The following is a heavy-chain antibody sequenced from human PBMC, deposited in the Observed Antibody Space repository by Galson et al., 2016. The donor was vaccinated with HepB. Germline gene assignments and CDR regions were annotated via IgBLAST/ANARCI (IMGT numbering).Heavy chain of an antibody. CDR1: GFTFSDFG. D-gene: IGHD3-22*01. CDR2: IWADGSNK. Sequence: SLRLSCAASGFTFSDFGMHWVRQAPGKGLEWLAGIWADGSNKYYADSVKGRFTISRDNSKSTLYLQMDSLRAEDTAIYYCARDRHDNSGDELDMSAFDIWGQGTMVTVSS. J-gene: IGHJ3*02. V-gene: IGHV3-33*01. CDR3: ARDRHDNSGDELDMSAFDI.